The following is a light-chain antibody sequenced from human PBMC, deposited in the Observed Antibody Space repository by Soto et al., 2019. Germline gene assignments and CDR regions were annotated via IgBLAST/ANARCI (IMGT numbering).Light chain of an antibody. CDR1: SSSIGAGYD. CDR2: VNN. J-gene: IGLJ1*01. CDR3: QSYDSSLSGYV. V-gene: IGLV1-40*01. Sequence: QSVLTQPPSVSGAPGQRVTISCTGSSSSIGAGYDVHWYQQLPGTAPKLLIYVNNNRPSGVPGRFSGSTSGTSASLAITGLRAEDEADYYCQSYDSSLSGYVFGTGTKVTVL.